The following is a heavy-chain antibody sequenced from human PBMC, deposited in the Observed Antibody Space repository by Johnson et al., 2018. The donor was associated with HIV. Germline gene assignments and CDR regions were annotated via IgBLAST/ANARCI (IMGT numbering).Heavy chain of an antibody. Sequence: QVQLVESGGGVVQPGGPLRLSCAASGFTFSSYGMHWVRQAPGKGLEWVAVISNDGSSKYYADSVKGRFTISRDNAKNSLYLQMNSLRAEDTAVYYCSRHSPRGYSGYDAFDIWGQGTMVTVSS. CDR1: GFTFSSYG. CDR3: SRHSPRGYSGYDAFDI. J-gene: IGHJ3*02. V-gene: IGHV3-33*05. CDR2: ISNDGSSK. D-gene: IGHD5-12*01.